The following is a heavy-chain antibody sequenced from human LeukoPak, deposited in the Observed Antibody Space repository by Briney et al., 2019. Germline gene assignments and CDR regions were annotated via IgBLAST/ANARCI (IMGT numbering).Heavy chain of an antibody. CDR2: IRYDGSNK. CDR3: AKCRGEVPAAPPAGDAFDI. CDR1: GFTFSSYG. D-gene: IGHD2-2*01. J-gene: IGHJ3*02. V-gene: IGHV3-30*02. Sequence: GGSLRLSCAASGFTFSSYGMHWVRQAPGKGLEWVAFIRYDGSNKYYADSVKGRFTISRDNSRNTLYLQMNSLRAEDTAVYYCAKCRGEVPAAPPAGDAFDIWGQGTMVSVSS.